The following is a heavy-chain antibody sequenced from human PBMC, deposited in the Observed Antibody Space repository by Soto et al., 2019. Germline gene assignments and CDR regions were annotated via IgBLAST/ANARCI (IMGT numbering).Heavy chain of an antibody. CDR3: ARRGSGSYYDY. J-gene: IGHJ4*02. CDR2: ISGSGDST. V-gene: IGHV3-23*01. D-gene: IGHD1-26*01. CDR1: GFTFSSYA. Sequence: EVQLLESGGGLVQPGGSLRLSCAASGFTFSSYAMRWVRQAPGKGLEWVSAISGSGDSTYYADSVKGRFTTSRDNSKNTLYLQMHSLTAEDTALYYCARRGSGSYYDYWGQGTLVTVSS.